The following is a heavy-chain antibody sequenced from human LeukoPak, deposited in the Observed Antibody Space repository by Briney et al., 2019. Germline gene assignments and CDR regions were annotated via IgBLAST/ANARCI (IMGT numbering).Heavy chain of an antibody. D-gene: IGHD2-15*01. V-gene: IGHV4-34*01. CDR3: ARDPTTVIAVSYYFDF. Sequence: PSETLSLTCAVYGGSFSGYYWSWIRQPPGKGLEWIGEINHSGSTNYNPSLKSRVTISVDTSKNQFSLKLSSVTAADTAVYYCARDPTTVIAVSYYFDFWGQGTQVTVSS. CDR1: GGSFSGYY. J-gene: IGHJ4*02. CDR2: INHSGST.